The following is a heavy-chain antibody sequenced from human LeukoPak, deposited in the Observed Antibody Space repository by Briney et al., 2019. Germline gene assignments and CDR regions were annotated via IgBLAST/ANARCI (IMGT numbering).Heavy chain of an antibody. Sequence: GGSLRLSCAASGATFSDNEMNWVRQAPGKGLEWVSAISGSGGTTLYADSVKGRFTISRDNSKSTLYLQMNSLRAEDTAVYYCAKDQGIQLWLKYFQHWGQGTLVTVSS. J-gene: IGHJ1*01. CDR1: GATFSDNE. CDR2: ISGSGGTT. CDR3: AKDQGIQLWLKYFQH. V-gene: IGHV3-23*01. D-gene: IGHD5-18*01.